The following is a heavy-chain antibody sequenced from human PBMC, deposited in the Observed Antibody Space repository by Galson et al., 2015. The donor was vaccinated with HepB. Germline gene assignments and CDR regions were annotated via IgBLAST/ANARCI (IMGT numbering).Heavy chain of an antibody. D-gene: IGHD3-10*01. CDR2: ISGSGGST. V-gene: IGHV3-23*01. CDR3: AKVGSRGYYGSGIGPPYYYGMDV. J-gene: IGHJ6*02. Sequence: SLRLSCAASGFTFSSYAMSWVRQAPGKGLEWVSAISGSGGSTYYADSVKGRFTISRDNSKNTLYLQMNRLRAEDTAVYYCAKVGSRGYYGSGIGPPYYYGMDVWGQGTTVTVSS. CDR1: GFTFSSYA.